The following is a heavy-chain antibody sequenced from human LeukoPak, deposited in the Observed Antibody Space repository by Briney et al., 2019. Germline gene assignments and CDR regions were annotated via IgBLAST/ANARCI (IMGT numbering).Heavy chain of an antibody. D-gene: IGHD6-19*01. CDR3: VSSGWYLGDYFDY. V-gene: IGHV4-34*01. CDR1: GGSFSGYY. J-gene: IGHJ4*02. CDR2: INHSGST. Sequence: SETLSLTCAVYGGSFSGYYWSWIRQPPGKGLEWIGEINHSGSTNHNPSLKSRVTISVDTSKNQFSLKLSSVTAADMAVYYCVSSGWYLGDYFDYWGQGTLVTVSS.